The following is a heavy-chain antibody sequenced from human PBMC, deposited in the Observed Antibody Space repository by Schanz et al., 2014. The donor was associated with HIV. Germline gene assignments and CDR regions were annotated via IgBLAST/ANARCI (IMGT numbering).Heavy chain of an antibody. CDR3: AREAVRFFDY. J-gene: IGHJ4*02. D-gene: IGHD6-6*01. CDR1: GFMFSTYA. V-gene: IGHV3-21*01. Sequence: VRLVASGGGVVQPGRSLRLSCAASGFMFSTYAMHWVRQAPGKGLEWVSSISSSSSYIYYADSVKGRFTISRDNARNSLYLQMNSLRAEDTAVYYCAREAVRFFDYWGQGTLVTVSS. CDR2: ISSSSSYI.